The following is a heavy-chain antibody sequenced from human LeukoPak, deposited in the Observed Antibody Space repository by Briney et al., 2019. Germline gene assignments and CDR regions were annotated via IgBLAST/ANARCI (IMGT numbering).Heavy chain of an antibody. V-gene: IGHV3-30*02. CDR2: IRYDETYK. Sequence: GGSLRLSCTASGFTFSAYGMHWVRQAPGKGLEWVSFIRYDETYKYYADSVKGRFTISRDNSKNTLYLQMNSLRAEDTAVYYCAKGTVPAAGVDYWGQGTLVTVSS. CDR3: AKGTVPAAGVDY. J-gene: IGHJ4*02. CDR1: GFTFSAYG. D-gene: IGHD2-2*01.